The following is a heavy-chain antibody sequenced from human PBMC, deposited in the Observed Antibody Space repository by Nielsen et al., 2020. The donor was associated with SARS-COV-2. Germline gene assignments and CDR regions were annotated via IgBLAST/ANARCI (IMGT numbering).Heavy chain of an antibody. D-gene: IGHD1-26*01. Sequence: ASVKVSCKASGYTFTSYGISWVRQAPGQGLEWMGWISAYNGNTNYAQKLQGRVTMTIDTSTSTAYMELRSLRSDDTAVYYCAREVQWGPSNWFDPWGQGTLVTVSS. CDR1: GYTFTSYG. CDR3: AREVQWGPSNWFDP. CDR2: ISAYNGNT. J-gene: IGHJ5*02. V-gene: IGHV1-18*01.